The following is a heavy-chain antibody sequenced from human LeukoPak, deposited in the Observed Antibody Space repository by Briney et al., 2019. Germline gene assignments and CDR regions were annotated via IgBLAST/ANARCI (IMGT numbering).Heavy chain of an antibody. J-gene: IGHJ3*02. D-gene: IGHD2-15*01. CDR3: ARERYSRREDDAFDI. CDR1: GFTFSSHW. Sequence: HPGGSLRLSCAVSGFTFSSHWMPWVRQAPGKGLVWVSRITSDGRSTTYADSVKGRFTISRDNAKNTLYLQMNSLRAEDTAVYYCARERYSRREDDAFDIWGQGTMVTVSS. V-gene: IGHV3-74*03. CDR2: ITSDGRST.